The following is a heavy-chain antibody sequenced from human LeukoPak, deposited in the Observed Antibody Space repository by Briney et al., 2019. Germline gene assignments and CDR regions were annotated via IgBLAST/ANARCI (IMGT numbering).Heavy chain of an antibody. J-gene: IGHJ5*02. Sequence: ASVKVSCKASGYTFTGYYMHWVRQAPGQGLEWMGWINPNSGGTNYAQKFQGWVTMTRDTSISTAYMELSRLRSDDTAVYYCARAQRGSGSYYNSSPKNWFDPWGQGTLVTVSS. V-gene: IGHV1-2*04. CDR3: ARAQRGSGSYYNSSPKNWFDP. CDR2: INPNSGGT. CDR1: GYTFTGYY. D-gene: IGHD3-10*01.